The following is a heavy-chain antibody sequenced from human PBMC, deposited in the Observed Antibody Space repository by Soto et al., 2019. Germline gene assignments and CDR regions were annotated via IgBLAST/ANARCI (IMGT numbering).Heavy chain of an antibody. V-gene: IGHV4-39*01. J-gene: IGHJ4*02. Sequence: DYFQKTPGKGLEWIGSIYYSGSTYYNPSLKSRVTISVDTSKNQFSLKLSSVTAADTAVYYCAGTEYYDFWSGLSNYFDYWGQGTLVTVSS. CDR3: AGTEYYDFWSGLSNYFDY. CDR2: IYYSGST. D-gene: IGHD3-3*01.